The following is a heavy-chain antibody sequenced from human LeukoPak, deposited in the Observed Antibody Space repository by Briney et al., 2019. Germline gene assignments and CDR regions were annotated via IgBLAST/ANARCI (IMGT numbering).Heavy chain of an antibody. V-gene: IGHV1-18*01. CDR3: ARQYCSSTSCYPSDV. CDR1: GYTFTSYG. J-gene: IGHJ6*04. Sequence: ASVKVSCKASGYTFTSYGISWVRQAPGQGLEWMGWISAYNGNTNYAQKLQGRATMTTDTSTSTAYMELRSLRSDDTAVYYCARQYCSSTSCYPSDVWGKGTTVTVSS. CDR2: ISAYNGNT. D-gene: IGHD2-2*01.